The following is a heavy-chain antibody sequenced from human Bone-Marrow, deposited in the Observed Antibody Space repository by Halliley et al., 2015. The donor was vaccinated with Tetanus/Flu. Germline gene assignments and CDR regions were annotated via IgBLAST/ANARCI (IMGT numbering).Heavy chain of an antibody. Sequence: LRLSCTVSGGSISSNYWTWIRQPPGKGLEWIGYIYYTGSTNYNPSLKSRVTMSLDTSKNHFSLTLSSVTAADTAVYYCATYYSARSYYGMDVWGQGTTVTVSS. CDR2: IYYTGST. D-gene: IGHD3-10*01. J-gene: IGHJ6*02. CDR1: GGSISSNY. V-gene: IGHV4-59*08. CDR3: ATYYSARSYYGMDV.